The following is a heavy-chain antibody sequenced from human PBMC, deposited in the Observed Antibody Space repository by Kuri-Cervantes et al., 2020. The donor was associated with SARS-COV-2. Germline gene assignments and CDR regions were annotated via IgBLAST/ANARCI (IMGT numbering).Heavy chain of an antibody. V-gene: IGHV3-23*01. Sequence: GGTLRLSCAASGFTFDDYAMHWVRQAPGKGLEWVSAISGSGGSTYYADSVKGRFTISSDNSKNMLYLQMNSLRAEYTAVYYCARPPDDIVVVPAAIFYWGQGTRVTVYS. J-gene: IGHJ4*02. D-gene: IGHD2-2*01. CDR2: ISGSGGST. CDR1: GFTFDDYA. CDR3: ARPPDDIVVVPAAIFY.